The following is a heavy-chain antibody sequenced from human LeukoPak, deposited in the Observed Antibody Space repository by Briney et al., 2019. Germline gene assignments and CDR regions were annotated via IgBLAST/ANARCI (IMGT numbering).Heavy chain of an antibody. J-gene: IGHJ4*02. D-gene: IGHD6-13*01. CDR3: ARLAAAGHSDF. Sequence: GGSLRLSCSASEFTFGTYAMLWVRRAPGKGLEYVSAISSNGRDAYCAASVRGRFSISRVNSNNTLYLQMSSLRPEDTAMYYCARLAAAGHSDFWGQGALVAVSS. CDR1: EFTFGTYA. V-gene: IGHV3-64D*06. CDR2: ISSNGRDA.